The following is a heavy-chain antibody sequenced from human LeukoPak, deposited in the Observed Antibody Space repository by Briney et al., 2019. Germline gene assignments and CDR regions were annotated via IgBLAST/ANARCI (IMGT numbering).Heavy chain of an antibody. CDR1: GFTFSSYS. Sequence: GGSLRLSCAASGFTFSSYSMNWVRQAPGKGLEWVSYISSSSSTIYYADSVKGRFTISRDNAKNSLYLQMNSLRAEDTAVYYCARGLTGTTSGYWGQGTLVTVSS. D-gene: IGHD1-20*01. CDR3: ARGLTGTTSGY. CDR2: ISSSSSTI. J-gene: IGHJ4*02. V-gene: IGHV3-48*04.